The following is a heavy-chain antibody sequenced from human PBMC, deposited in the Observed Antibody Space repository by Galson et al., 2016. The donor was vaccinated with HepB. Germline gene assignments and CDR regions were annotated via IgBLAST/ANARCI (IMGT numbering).Heavy chain of an antibody. CDR1: GFVFSNFG. CDR2: ISTRRTT. Sequence: SLRLSCAASGFVFSNFGLSWVRQAPGKGLEWVASISTRRTTYYSDSVQGRFTISRDNSNNTLYLQMNGLRAEDTAVYYCAKERLVRRILDHGGQGTLLTVSS. CDR3: AKERLVRRILDH. J-gene: IGHJ4*02. D-gene: IGHD1-1*01. V-gene: IGHV3-23*01.